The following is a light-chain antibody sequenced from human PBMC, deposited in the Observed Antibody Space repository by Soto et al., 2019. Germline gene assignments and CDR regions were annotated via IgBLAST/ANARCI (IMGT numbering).Light chain of an antibody. V-gene: IGKV1-5*03. CDR1: QSINTW. J-gene: IGKJ1*01. Sequence: DIQMTQSPSTLSASVGDRVTITCRASQSINTWLAWYQQKAGKAPNLLIYKASSLENGLPSRFSGSGSGTEFTLTTSSLQPDDFPTYYCQQYNNYPWTFGQGPMVEIK. CDR2: KAS. CDR3: QQYNNYPWT.